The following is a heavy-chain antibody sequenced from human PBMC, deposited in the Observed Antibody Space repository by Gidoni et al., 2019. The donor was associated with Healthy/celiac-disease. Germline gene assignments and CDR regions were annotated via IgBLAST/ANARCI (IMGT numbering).Heavy chain of an antibody. CDR2: ISYDGSNK. CDR1: GFTFSSYG. Sequence: QVQLVESGGGVVQPGRSLSLSCAASGFTFSSYGMHWVRQAPGKGLEWVAVISYDGSNKYYADSVKGRFTISRDNSKNTLYLQMNSLRAEDTAVYYCAKDLTPYYYYGMDVWGQGTTVTVSS. D-gene: IGHD3-9*01. V-gene: IGHV3-30*18. J-gene: IGHJ6*02. CDR3: AKDLTPYYYYGMDV.